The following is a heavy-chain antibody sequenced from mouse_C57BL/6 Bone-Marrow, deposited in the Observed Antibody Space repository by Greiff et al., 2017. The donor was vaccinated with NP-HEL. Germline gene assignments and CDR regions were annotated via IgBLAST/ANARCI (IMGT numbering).Heavy chain of an antibody. CDR1: GFTFSSYT. Sequence: EVKLVESGGGLVKPGGSLKLSCAASGFTFSSYTMSWVRQTPEKRLEWVATISGGGGNTYYPDSVKGRFTISRDNAKNTMYLQMSSLRSEDTALYYCAREIYDGNFYYAMDYWGQGTSVTVSS. V-gene: IGHV5-9*01. CDR3: AREIYDGNFYYAMDY. CDR2: ISGGGGNT. J-gene: IGHJ4*01. D-gene: IGHD2-1*01.